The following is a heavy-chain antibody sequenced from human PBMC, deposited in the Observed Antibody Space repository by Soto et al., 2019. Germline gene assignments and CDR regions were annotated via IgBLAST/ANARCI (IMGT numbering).Heavy chain of an antibody. J-gene: IGHJ4*02. Sequence: TGGSLRLSCVASGFTFSSYWMHCVRQAPGKEPLWVSRIKSDGSGTYNADSVQGRLTISRDNAKNTLYLQMNSLRAEDTAVYYCVRGDGDYNDGNGYLARHWGQGTLVTVS. CDR1: GFTFSSYW. D-gene: IGHD5-18*01. CDR3: VRGDGDYNDGNGYLARH. CDR2: IKSDGSGT. V-gene: IGHV3-74*01.